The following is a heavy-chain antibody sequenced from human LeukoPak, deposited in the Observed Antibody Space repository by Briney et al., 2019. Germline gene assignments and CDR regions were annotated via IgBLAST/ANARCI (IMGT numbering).Heavy chain of an antibody. D-gene: IGHD3-22*01. V-gene: IGHV3-53*01. Sequence: GGSLRLSCAASGFTVSNIYMSWVRQAPGKGLEWVSVIYSGGSTYYADSVKGRFTISRDNSKNTLYLQMNSLRAEDTAVYYCARALPDSSGYYYGLDYWGQGTLVTVSS. CDR1: GFTVSNIY. CDR2: IYSGGST. CDR3: ARALPDSSGYYYGLDY. J-gene: IGHJ4*02.